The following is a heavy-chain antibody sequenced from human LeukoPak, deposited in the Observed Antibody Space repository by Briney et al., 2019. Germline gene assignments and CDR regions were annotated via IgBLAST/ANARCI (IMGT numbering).Heavy chain of an antibody. CDR3: ARVGGGLIYFFDY. CDR2: INPNSGGT. J-gene: IGHJ4*02. D-gene: IGHD2-15*01. Sequence: ASVKVSCKASGYTFTSYDITWVRQAPGQGLEWMGWINPNSGGTNYAQKFQGRVTMTRDTSISTAYMELSRLTSDDTAVFYCARVGGGLIYFFDYWGQGTLVTVSS. CDR1: GYTFTSYD. V-gene: IGHV1-2*02.